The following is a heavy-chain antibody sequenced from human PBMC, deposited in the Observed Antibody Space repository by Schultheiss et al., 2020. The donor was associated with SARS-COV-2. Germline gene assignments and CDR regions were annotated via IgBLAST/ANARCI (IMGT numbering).Heavy chain of an antibody. CDR1: GYSISSGYY. J-gene: IGHJ3*02. V-gene: IGHV4-38-2*02. Sequence: SETLSLTCAVSGYSISSGYYWGWIRQPPGKGLEWIGSIYHSGSTYYNPSLKSRVTISVDTSKNQFSLKLSSVTAADTAVYYCAREEGYCSSTSCQGAFDIWGQGTMVTVSS. CDR3: AREEGYCSSTSCQGAFDI. D-gene: IGHD2-2*01. CDR2: IYHSGST.